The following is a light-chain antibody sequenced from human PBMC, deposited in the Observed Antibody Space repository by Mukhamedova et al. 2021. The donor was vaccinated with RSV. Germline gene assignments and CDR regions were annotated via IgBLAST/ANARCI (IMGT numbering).Light chain of an antibody. V-gene: IGLV2-14*01. CDR2: EVS. J-gene: IGLJ2*01. CDR1: DVGGYNY. Sequence: DVGGYNYVSWYQQHPGKAPKLMIYEVSNRPSGVSNRFSGSKSGNTASLTISGLQAEDEADYYCSSYTSSSTLVVFGGGTKLTVL. CDR3: SSYTSSSTLVV.